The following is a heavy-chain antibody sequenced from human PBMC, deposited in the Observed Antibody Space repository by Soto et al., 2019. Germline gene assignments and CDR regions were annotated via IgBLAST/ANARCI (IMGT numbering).Heavy chain of an antibody. CDR1: GYTFTSYG. J-gene: IGHJ6*02. CDR2: ISAYNGNT. CDR3: ARDRYSSSWYGYYYYGMDV. V-gene: IGHV1-18*01. D-gene: IGHD6-13*01. Sequence: ASVKVSCKASGYTFTSYGISWVRQAPGQGLEWMGWISAYNGNTNYAQKLQGRVTMTTDTSTSTAYMELRSLRSDATAVYYCARDRYSSSWYGYYYYGMDVWGQGTTVTVYS.